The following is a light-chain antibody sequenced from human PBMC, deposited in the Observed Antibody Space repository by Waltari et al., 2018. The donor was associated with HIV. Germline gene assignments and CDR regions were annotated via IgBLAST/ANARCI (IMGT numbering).Light chain of an antibody. J-gene: IGLJ1*01. Sequence: QSALTQPASVSGSPGQSITIFCIGTSSYISAYNSVAWYQQHPGKAPKLIVYGVSNRPSDVSARFSGSKSGNTASLTISGLQDDDESDYYCSSYTTTATLVFGTGTKVTVL. CDR3: SSYTTTATLV. CDR1: SSYISAYNS. CDR2: GVS. V-gene: IGLV2-14*03.